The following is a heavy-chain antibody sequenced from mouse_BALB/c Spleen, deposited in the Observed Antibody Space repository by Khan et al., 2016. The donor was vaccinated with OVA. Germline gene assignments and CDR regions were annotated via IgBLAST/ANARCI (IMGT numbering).Heavy chain of an antibody. CDR3: ARLAYYYYSEGFAY. CDR2: ISTGGHYT. Sequence: EVELVESGGDLVEPGGSLKLSCAASGFTFSTYGMSWVRQTPDKRLEWVATISTGGHYTYYPDSVRGRFTISRDNAKKTLYLQMTSLKSEDTAMFYCARLAYYYYSEGFAYWGQGTLVTVSA. CDR1: GFTFSTYG. J-gene: IGHJ3*01. D-gene: IGHD1-1*01. V-gene: IGHV5-6*01.